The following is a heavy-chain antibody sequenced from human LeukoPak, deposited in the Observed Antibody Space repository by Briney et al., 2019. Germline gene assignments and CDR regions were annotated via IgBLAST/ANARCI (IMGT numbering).Heavy chain of an antibody. J-gene: IGHJ5*02. D-gene: IGHD3-10*01. CDR3: ARIGMVRGVPNPPNWFDP. V-gene: IGHV1-18*01. CDR1: GYSFTSYA. CDR2: ISAYNGNT. Sequence: ASVKVSCKASGYSFTSYAINWVRQAPGQGLEWMGCISAYNGNTDYAQKFQGRVTMTTDTSTSTAYMELRSLTSDDTAVYHCARIGMVRGVPNPPNWFDPWGQGTLVTVSS.